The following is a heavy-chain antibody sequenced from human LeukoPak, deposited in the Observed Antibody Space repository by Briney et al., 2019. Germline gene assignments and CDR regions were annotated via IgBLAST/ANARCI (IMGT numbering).Heavy chain of an antibody. CDR3: ARPATGTNAFDI. J-gene: IGHJ3*02. D-gene: IGHD6-13*01. V-gene: IGHV5-51*01. CDR2: IYPGDSDT. Sequence: GESLKISCKGSGYSFTSYLIGRVRQMPVKGLEWMGIIYPGDSDTRYSPSFQGQVTISADKSVSTAYLQWDSLKASDTAIYYCARPATGTNAFDIWGHGTLVTVSS. CDR1: GYSFTSYL.